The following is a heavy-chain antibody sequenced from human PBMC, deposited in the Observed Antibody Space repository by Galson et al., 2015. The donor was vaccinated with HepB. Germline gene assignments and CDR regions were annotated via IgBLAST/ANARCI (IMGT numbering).Heavy chain of an antibody. Sequence: ETLSLTCTVSGGSISSYYWSWIRQPAGKGLEWIGRIYTSGSTNYNPSLKSRVTMSVDTSKNQFSLKLSSVTAADTAVYYCARGGSTVTTAEYFQHWGQGTLVTVSS. V-gene: IGHV4-4*07. J-gene: IGHJ1*01. CDR2: IYTSGST. CDR3: ARGGSTVTTAEYFQH. CDR1: GGSISSYY. D-gene: IGHD4-17*01.